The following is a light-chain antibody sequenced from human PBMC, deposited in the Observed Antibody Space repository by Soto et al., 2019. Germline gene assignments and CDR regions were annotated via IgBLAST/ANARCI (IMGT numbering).Light chain of an antibody. CDR3: QTWATGPDWV. CDR1: SGHSSYT. CDR2: LNSDGSH. J-gene: IGLJ3*02. V-gene: IGLV4-69*01. Sequence: QSVLTQSPSASASLGASVKLTCTLSSGHSSYTITWHQQQPDKGPRYLMSLNSDGSHYKGDGFPDRFSGSSSGAERYLTISSLQSEDEADYYCQTWATGPDWVFGGGTKLTVL.